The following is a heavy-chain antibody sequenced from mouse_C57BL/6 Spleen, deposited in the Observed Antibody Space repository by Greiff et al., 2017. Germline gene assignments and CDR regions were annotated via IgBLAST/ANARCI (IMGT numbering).Heavy chain of an antibody. V-gene: IGHV14-4*01. J-gene: IGHJ4*01. Sequence: VQLQQSGAELVRPGASVKLSCTASGFNIKDDYMHWVKQRPEQGLEWIGWIDPENGDTEYASKFQGKATITADTSSNTAYLQLSSLTSEDTAVYYCTTGYYGNYVGGYAMDCWGQGTSVTVSS. CDR3: TTGYYGNYVGGYAMDC. CDR1: GFNIKDDY. D-gene: IGHD2-1*01. CDR2: IDPENGDT.